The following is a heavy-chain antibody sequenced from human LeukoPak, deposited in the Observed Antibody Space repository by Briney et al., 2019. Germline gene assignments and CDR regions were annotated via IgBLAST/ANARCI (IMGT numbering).Heavy chain of an antibody. J-gene: IGHJ3*02. CDR1: GYTFTTYA. Sequence: ASVKVSCKASGYTFTTYAISWVRQAPGQGLEWMGWISVYNGNTNYAQKLQGRVTMTTVTSTSTAYMELRSLRYDDTTVYYCARDAGGWDDAFDIWGQGTMVTVSS. V-gene: IGHV1-18*01. CDR2: ISVYNGNT. CDR3: ARDAGGWDDAFDI. D-gene: IGHD6-19*01.